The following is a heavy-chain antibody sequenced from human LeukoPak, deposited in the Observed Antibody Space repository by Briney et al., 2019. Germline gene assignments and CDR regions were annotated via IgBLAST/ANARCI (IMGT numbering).Heavy chain of an antibody. CDR1: GGSFSGYY. Sequence: SETLSLTCAVYGGSFSGYYWSWIRQPPGKGLEWIGEINHSGSTNYNPSLKSRVTISVDTSKNQFSLKLSSVTAADTAVYYCARQYCSSTSCYEGAIDYWGRGTLVTVSS. D-gene: IGHD2-2*01. CDR3: ARQYCSSTSCYEGAIDY. V-gene: IGHV4-34*01. CDR2: INHSGST. J-gene: IGHJ4*02.